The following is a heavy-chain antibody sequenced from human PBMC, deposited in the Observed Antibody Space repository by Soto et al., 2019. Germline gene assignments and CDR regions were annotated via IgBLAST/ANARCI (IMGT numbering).Heavy chain of an antibody. CDR2: IYYSGST. CDR3: ARAVVAATWGSSSWFDP. D-gene: IGHD2-15*01. V-gene: IGHV4-59*01. Sequence: SETLSLTCTVSGGSISSYYWSWIRQPPGKGLEWIGYIYYSGSTNYNPSLKSRVTISVDTSKNQFSLKLSSVTAADTAVYYCARAVVAATWGSSSWFDPWGQGTLVTVSS. J-gene: IGHJ5*02. CDR1: GGSISSYY.